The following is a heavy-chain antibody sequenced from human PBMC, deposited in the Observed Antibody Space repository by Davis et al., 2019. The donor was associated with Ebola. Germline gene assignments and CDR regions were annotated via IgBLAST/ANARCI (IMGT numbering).Heavy chain of an antibody. Sequence: GESLKISCAASGFTFSSYSMSWVRQAPGKGLVWLANIKWDGSETHYVDSVKGRFTISRDNAKKSLSLQMNSLRAEDTSVYYCARDGGGWYDYWGQGALVTVSS. V-gene: IGHV3-7*01. CDR1: GFTFSSYS. D-gene: IGHD6-19*01. CDR2: IKWDGSET. J-gene: IGHJ4*02. CDR3: ARDGGGWYDY.